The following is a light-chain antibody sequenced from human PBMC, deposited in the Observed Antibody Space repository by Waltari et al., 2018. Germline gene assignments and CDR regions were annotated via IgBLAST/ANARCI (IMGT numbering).Light chain of an antibody. CDR1: QSVSRN. Sequence: EIVMTQSPATLSVSPGEGPTLSCRASQSVSRNLAWYQQKPGQAPRLLIYGASTRATGIPARFSGSGSGTEFTLTISSLQSEDFAVFYCQQYSYWPWTFGQGTKVEIK. J-gene: IGKJ1*01. CDR2: GAS. CDR3: QQYSYWPWT. V-gene: IGKV3-15*01.